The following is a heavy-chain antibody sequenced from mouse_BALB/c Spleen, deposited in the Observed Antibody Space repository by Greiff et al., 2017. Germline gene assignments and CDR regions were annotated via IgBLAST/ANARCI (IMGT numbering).Heavy chain of an antibody. CDR2: INPSNGRT. CDR1: GYTFTSYW. CDR3: ARGLPIGYDNCDYAMDY. V-gene: IGHV1S81*02. D-gene: IGHD2-10*02. Sequence: QVQLQQPGAELVKPGASVKLSCKASGYTFTSYWMHWVKQRPGQGLEWIGEINPSNGRTNYNEKFKSKATLTVDKSSSTAYMQLSSLTSEDSAVYYCARGLPIGYDNCDYAMDYWGQGTSVTVSS. J-gene: IGHJ4*01.